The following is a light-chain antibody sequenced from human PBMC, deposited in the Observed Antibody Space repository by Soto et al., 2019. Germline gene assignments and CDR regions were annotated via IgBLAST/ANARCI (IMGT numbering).Light chain of an antibody. CDR2: GAS. J-gene: IGKJ1*01. CDR1: QSVSTN. V-gene: IGKV3-15*01. Sequence: EIVMTQSPATLSVSPGERATLFCRASQSVSTNLAWFQQKPGQAPSLLIYGASTRATGTPARFSGSGSGTEFTLTISSLQSEDFAVYYCQQYNDWWTFGQGTKVDIK. CDR3: QQYNDWWT.